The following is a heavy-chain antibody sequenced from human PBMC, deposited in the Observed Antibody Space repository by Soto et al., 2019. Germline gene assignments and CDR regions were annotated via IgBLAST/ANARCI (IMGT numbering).Heavy chain of an antibody. CDR3: ARVHDFWSGYPPYMDV. J-gene: IGHJ6*03. Sequence: QVQLQESGPGLVKPSGTLSLTCAVSSGSISSSNWWNWVRQPPGKGLAWIGEIYHTGSTNYNPSLQSRVTISVDRSKNQFSLKLSSVTAADTAVYYCARVHDFWSGYPPYMDVWGKGTTVTVSS. CDR1: SGSISSSNW. CDR2: IYHTGST. D-gene: IGHD3-3*01. V-gene: IGHV4-4*02.